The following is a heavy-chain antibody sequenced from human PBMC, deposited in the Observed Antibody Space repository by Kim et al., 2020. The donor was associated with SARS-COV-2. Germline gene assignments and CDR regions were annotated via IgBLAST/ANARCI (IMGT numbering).Heavy chain of an antibody. CDR2: INPNSGVT. Sequence: ASVKVSCTASGYTFTNYYIHWVRQAPGQGLEWMGRINPNSGVTNYVQKFQGRVTMTRDTSISTAYMELSSLRSDDTGLYYCARDLRGTIFGVVVSYYGMD. CDR3: ARDLRGTIFGVVVSYYGMD. CDR1: GYTFTNYY. J-gene: IGHJ6*01. D-gene: IGHD3-3*01. V-gene: IGHV1-2*05.